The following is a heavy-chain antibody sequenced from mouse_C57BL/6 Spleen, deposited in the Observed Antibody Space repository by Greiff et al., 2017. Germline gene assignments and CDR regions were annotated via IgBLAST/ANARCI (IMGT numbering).Heavy chain of an antibody. J-gene: IGHJ2*01. CDR3: ARRRGGDFDY. Sequence: QVQLQQSGAELVRPGTSVKVSCKASGYAFTNYLIEWVKQRPGQGLEWIGVINPGSGGTNYNEKFKGKATLTADKSSSTAYMQLSSLTSEDSAVYFCARRRGGDFDYWGQGTTLTVSS. CDR1: GYAFTNYL. CDR2: INPGSGGT. V-gene: IGHV1-54*01.